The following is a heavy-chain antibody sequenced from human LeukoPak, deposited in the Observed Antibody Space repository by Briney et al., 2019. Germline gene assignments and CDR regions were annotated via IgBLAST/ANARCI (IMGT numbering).Heavy chain of an antibody. D-gene: IGHD5-12*01. CDR2: ISSNGGST. CDR1: GFTFSSYA. J-gene: IGHJ4*02. CDR3: ARGLGLRYPLDY. Sequence: QPGGSLRLSCAASGFTFSSYAIHWVRQAPGEGLEYVSAISSNGGSTYYANSVKGRFTISRDNSKNTLYLQMGSLRAEDMAVYYCARGLGLRYPLDYWGQGTLVTVSS. V-gene: IGHV3-64*01.